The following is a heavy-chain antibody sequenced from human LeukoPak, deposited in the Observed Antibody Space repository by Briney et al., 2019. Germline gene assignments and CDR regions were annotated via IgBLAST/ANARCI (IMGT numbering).Heavy chain of an antibody. D-gene: IGHD2-8*01. CDR2: INPSGGST. CDR1: GYTFTSYY. V-gene: IGHV1-46*01. Sequence: ASVKVSCMASGYTFTSYYMRWVRQAPGQGLEWMGIINPSGGSTSYAQKFQGRVTMTRDTSTSTVYMELSSLRSEDTAVYYCATNGVSTLEFDYWGQGTLVTVSS. CDR3: ATNGVSTLEFDY. J-gene: IGHJ4*02.